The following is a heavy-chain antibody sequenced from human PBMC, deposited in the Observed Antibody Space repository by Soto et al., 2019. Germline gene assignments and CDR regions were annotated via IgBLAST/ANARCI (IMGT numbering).Heavy chain of an antibody. CDR3: ARYRREAVAGYTLDN. CDR2: VYNSGST. Sequence: SETLSLTCTVSGGSISSNYWTWIRQPPGKGLEWIGYVYNSGSTNYNPSLKSRVTISEDTSKSQFSLKVNSMTAAGTAVYYCARYRREAVAGYTLDNWGQGILVTVSS. V-gene: IGHV4-59*01. J-gene: IGHJ4*02. CDR1: GGSISSNY. D-gene: IGHD6-13*01.